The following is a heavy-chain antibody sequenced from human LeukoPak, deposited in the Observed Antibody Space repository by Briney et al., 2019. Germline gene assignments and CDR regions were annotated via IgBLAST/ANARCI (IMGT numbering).Heavy chain of an antibody. D-gene: IGHD4-23*01. Sequence: GGSLRLSCAASGFTFNFYAKTWVRQAPGKGLEWVSGISSTGDSTYYADSVKGRFTISRDNSKNTLYLQMNSLRAEDTAVYYCAKERTTVVIPRLYYFDYWGQGTLVTVSS. CDR3: AKERTTVVIPRLYYFDY. V-gene: IGHV3-23*01. CDR1: GFTFNFYA. CDR2: ISSTGDST. J-gene: IGHJ4*02.